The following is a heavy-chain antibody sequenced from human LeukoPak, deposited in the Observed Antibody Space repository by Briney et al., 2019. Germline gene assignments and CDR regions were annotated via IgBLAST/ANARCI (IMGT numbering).Heavy chain of an antibody. CDR2: IGSSGSYI. J-gene: IGHJ4*02. D-gene: IGHD3/OR15-3a*01. Sequence: TSGGSLRLSCAASGFTFSRYAMKWVRQAPGKGLEWDSCIGSSGSYIYYADSVKGRFTISRDNTKNTLYLQMNSLRAEDTAVYFCAKRGVVIRVILVGFHRQAYYFESWGQGALVTVSS. V-gene: IGHV3-21*04. CDR1: GFTFSRYA. CDR3: AKRGVVIRVILVGFHRQAYYFES.